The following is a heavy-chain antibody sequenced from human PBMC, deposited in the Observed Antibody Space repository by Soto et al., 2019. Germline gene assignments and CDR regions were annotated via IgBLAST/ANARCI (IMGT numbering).Heavy chain of an antibody. D-gene: IGHD2-15*01. Sequence: QVQLVQSGAEVKKPGASVKISCEASGYIFTTYIVHWVRQSPGQRLEWMGWINAGNGDTRYSQNFQGRVTFSRDTSASTAYMDLSRLRSEDSAVYYCARDKPNSAGYSMDVWGKGTTVTVSS. CDR3: ARDKPNSAGYSMDV. J-gene: IGHJ6*03. V-gene: IGHV1-3*01. CDR1: GYIFTTYI. CDR2: INAGNGDT.